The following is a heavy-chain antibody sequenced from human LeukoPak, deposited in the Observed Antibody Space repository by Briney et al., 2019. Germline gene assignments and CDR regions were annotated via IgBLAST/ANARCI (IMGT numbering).Heavy chain of an antibody. Sequence: ASVKVSCKASGYTFSDNYIHWVRQAPGQGLEYMGWIDPKNGATRYAQKFQGRATVTRDTSISTAYMEPRILRSDDTAVYYCARGSGDFNNWFDPWGHGTRVTVSS. CDR1: GYTFSDNY. CDR3: ARGSGDFNNWFDP. CDR2: IDPKNGAT. J-gene: IGHJ5*02. D-gene: IGHD2-21*02. V-gene: IGHV1-2*02.